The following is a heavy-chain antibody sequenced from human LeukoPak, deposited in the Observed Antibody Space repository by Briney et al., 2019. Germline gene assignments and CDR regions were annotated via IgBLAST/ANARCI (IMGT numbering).Heavy chain of an antibody. CDR1: GFTFSSYG. Sequence: GRSLRLSCAAAGFTFSSYGMHWVRQAPGKGLEWVAVIWYDGSNKYYADSVKGRFTISRDNSKNTLYLQMNSLRAEDTAVYYCARDTRGYLDYWGQGTLVTVSS. J-gene: IGHJ4*02. V-gene: IGHV3-33*01. CDR3: ARDTRGYLDY. CDR2: IWYDGSNK.